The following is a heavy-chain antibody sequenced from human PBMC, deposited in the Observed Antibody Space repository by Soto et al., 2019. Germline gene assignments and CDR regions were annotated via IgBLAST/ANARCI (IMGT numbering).Heavy chain of an antibody. CDR1: GFTFSSYW. CDR3: ARERPYDYGDYGCAFDI. J-gene: IGHJ3*02. CDR2: INSDGSST. D-gene: IGHD4-17*01. Sequence: GGSLRLSCAASGFTFSSYWMHWVRQAPGKGLVWVSRINSDGSSTSYADSVKGRFTISRDNAKNTLYLQMNSLRAEDTAVYYCARERPYDYGDYGCAFDIWGQGTMVTVSS. V-gene: IGHV3-74*01.